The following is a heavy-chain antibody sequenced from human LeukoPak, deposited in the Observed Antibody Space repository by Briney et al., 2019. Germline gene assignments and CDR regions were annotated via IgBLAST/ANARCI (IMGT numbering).Heavy chain of an antibody. CDR3: AKSDCSVITCYVLDY. Sequence: GGSLRLSCTASGFTFTNHAMSWVRQAPGKGLEWVSAISGSGTNTYYADSVRGRFTISKDNSKNTLYLQMSSLRAEDTAVYYCAKSDCSVITCYVLDYWGQGTLVTVSS. D-gene: IGHD2-2*01. CDR1: GFTFTNHA. CDR2: ISGSGTNT. J-gene: IGHJ4*02. V-gene: IGHV3-23*01.